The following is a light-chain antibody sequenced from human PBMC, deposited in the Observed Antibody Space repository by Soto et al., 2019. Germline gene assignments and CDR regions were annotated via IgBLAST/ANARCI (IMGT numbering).Light chain of an antibody. Sequence: EIVMTQSPATLSASPGERATLSCRASQSVGSDLAWYRQKPVQAPRLLIYGASTRSTDIPARFSGSGYWTEFTLTISSLQSEDYAVYYCQQYINRPPQTFGHGTKVDIK. CDR1: QSVGSD. CDR2: GAS. V-gene: IGKV3-15*01. CDR3: QQYINRPPQT. J-gene: IGKJ1*01.